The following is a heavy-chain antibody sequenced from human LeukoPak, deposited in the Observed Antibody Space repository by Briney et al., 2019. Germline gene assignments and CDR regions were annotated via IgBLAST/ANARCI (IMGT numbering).Heavy chain of an antibody. CDR1: GFTVSGDY. V-gene: IGHV3-66*01. D-gene: IGHD3-9*01. J-gene: IGHJ4*02. CDR2: IYSGGST. CDR3: ARGAPYYDIFIGSSPFDY. Sequence: GSLRLSCAASGFTVSGDYRSWIRQAPGKGLEWIGFIYSGGSTYYTDSLKGRFTISIDNSKNTLYLQMNTLRAEDTAVYYCARGAPYYDIFIGSSPFDYWGQGALVTVSS.